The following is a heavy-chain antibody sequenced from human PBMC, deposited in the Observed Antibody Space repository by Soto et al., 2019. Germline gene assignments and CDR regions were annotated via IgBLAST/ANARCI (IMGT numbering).Heavy chain of an antibody. D-gene: IGHD1-26*01. CDR1: GGSINNYY. Sequence: SETLSLTCTVSGGSINNYYWGWIRQPPGKGLEWIGYISYSGNTNQNPSLQSRVTMSVVTSKNQFSLKVNSVTAADTAIYYCARVIMSSYSRNCRPRCYIDFCGKGTFVTVS. V-gene: IGHV4-59*01. CDR2: ISYSGNT. J-gene: IGHJ4*02. CDR3: ARVIMSSYSRNCRPRCYIDF.